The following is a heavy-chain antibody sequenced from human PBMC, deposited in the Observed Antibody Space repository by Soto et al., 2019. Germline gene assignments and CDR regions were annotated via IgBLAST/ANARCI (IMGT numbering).Heavy chain of an antibody. CDR3: AEGPNGDYIGAFDD. V-gene: IGHV3-23*01. CDR1: GFAFSNYA. CDR2: ISRSSSVI. D-gene: IGHD4-17*01. Sequence: EVQLLESGGDLVQPGGSLRLSCAASGFAFSNYAVTWVRQAPGKGLEWVSSISRSSSVIYYADSVRGRFFISRDNANSMLDLQMNSLSAEDTGRYYCAEGPNGDYIGAFDDWGQGTLVTVSS. J-gene: IGHJ4*02.